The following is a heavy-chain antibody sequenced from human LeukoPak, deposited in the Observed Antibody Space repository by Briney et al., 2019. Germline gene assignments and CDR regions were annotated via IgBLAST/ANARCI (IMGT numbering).Heavy chain of an antibody. CDR1: GFTFSNYA. J-gene: IGHJ4*02. Sequence: PGGSLRLSCAASGFTFSNYAMSWVRQAPGKGLEWVSAISGSGGSTYYADSVKGRFTISRDNSKNTLYLQMNSLRAEDTAVYYCAKFHCSSTSCYLKSNYYFDYWGQGTLVTVSS. V-gene: IGHV3-23*01. CDR3: AKFHCSSTSCYLKSNYYFDY. D-gene: IGHD2-2*01. CDR2: ISGSGGST.